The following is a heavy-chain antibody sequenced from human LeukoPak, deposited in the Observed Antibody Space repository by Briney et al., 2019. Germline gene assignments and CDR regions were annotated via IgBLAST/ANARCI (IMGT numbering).Heavy chain of an antibody. CDR3: ARQLGATHYYYYYMDV. CDR1: GYSFTSYW. Sequence: GESLKISCKGSGYSFTSYWTGWVRQMPGKGLEWMGIIYPGDSDTRYSPSFQGQVTISADKSISTAYLQWSSLKASDTAMYYCARQLGATHYYYYYMDVWGKGTTVTVSS. D-gene: IGHD1-26*01. CDR2: IYPGDSDT. J-gene: IGHJ6*03. V-gene: IGHV5-51*01.